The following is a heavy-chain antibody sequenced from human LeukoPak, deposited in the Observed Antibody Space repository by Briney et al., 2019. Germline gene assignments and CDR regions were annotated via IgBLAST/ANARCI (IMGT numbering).Heavy chain of an antibody. CDR2: VDPENGET. Sequence: ASVKVSCKVSGYTFTDYYMHWVQQAPRKGIEWMGLVDPENGETIYAKQFQGRVTITADTSTDTAYIELSSLRSQDTAVYYCATTYYYDSSGYYPPLYYFDYWGQGTLVTVSS. J-gene: IGHJ4*02. V-gene: IGHV1-69-2*01. CDR1: GYTFTDYY. CDR3: ATTYYYDSSGYYPPLYYFDY. D-gene: IGHD3-22*01.